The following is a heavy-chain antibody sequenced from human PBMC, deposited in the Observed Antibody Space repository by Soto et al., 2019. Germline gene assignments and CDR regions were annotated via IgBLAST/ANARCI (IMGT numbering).Heavy chain of an antibody. Sequence: QVQLVQSGAEVKKPGSSMKVSCKASGGTFSSYAISWVRQAPGQGLEWMGGIIPIFGTADYGQKFHGRVTITADESTSTAYMELSSLRSEDTVVYYCARGITGTVAYYYGLDVWGEGTTVTVSS. D-gene: IGHD1-20*01. CDR2: IIPIFGTA. CDR3: ARGITGTVAYYYGLDV. J-gene: IGHJ6*04. CDR1: GGTFSSYA. V-gene: IGHV1-69*12.